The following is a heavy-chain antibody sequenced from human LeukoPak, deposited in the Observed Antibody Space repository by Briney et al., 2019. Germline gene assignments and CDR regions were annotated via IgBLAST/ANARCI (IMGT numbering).Heavy chain of an antibody. CDR2: IKTDGSET. Sequence: GGSLRLSCAASGFYFRDHWMDWVRQAPGKGLEWVGHIKTDGSETYYLDSLKGRISISRDNTNNALYLQMNSLRVEDTAIYYCVKNDGWFHLAQWGQGTLVTVSS. V-gene: IGHV3-7*03. D-gene: IGHD6-19*01. J-gene: IGHJ4*02. CDR3: VKNDGWFHLAQ. CDR1: GFYFRDHW.